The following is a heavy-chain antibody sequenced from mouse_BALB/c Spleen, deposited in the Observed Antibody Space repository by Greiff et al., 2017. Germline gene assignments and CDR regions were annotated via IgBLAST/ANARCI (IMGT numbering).Heavy chain of an antibody. CDR2: ISDGGSYT. D-gene: IGHD4-1*01. J-gene: IGHJ4*01. CDR3: ARDWDYYAMDY. V-gene: IGHV5-4*02. CDR1: GFTFSDYY. Sequence: EVKLVESGGGLVKPGGSLKLSCAASGFTFSDYYMYWVRQTPEKRLEWVATISDGGSYTYYPDSVKGRFTISRDNAKNNLYLQMSSLKSEDTAMYYCARDWDYYAMDYWGQGTSVTASS.